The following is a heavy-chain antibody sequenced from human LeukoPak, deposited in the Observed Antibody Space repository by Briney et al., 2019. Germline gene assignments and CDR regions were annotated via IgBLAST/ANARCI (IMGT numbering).Heavy chain of an antibody. CDR3: AKDQSGVYYYYGMDV. J-gene: IGHJ6*02. Sequence: GGSLRLSCAASGFTFSSYWMSWVRQAPGKGLEWVANINQDGSEKYYVDSVKGRFTISRDNAKKSLYLQMNSLRAEDTAVYYCAKDQSGVYYYYGMDVWGQGTTVTVSS. CDR2: INQDGSEK. V-gene: IGHV3-7*01. CDR1: GFTFSSYW.